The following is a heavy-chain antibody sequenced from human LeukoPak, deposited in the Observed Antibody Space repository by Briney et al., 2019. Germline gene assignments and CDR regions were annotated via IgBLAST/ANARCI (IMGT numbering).Heavy chain of an antibody. Sequence: SETLSLTCTVSGGSISSYYWSWIRQPPGKGLEWIGYIYTSGSTNYNPSLKSRVTISVDTSKNQFSLKLSSVTAADTAVYYCARQGPNSSKSSTRGWFDPWGQGTLATVSS. V-gene: IGHV4-4*09. D-gene: IGHD6-6*01. J-gene: IGHJ5*02. CDR3: ARQGPNSSKSSTRGWFDP. CDR2: IYTSGST. CDR1: GGSISSYY.